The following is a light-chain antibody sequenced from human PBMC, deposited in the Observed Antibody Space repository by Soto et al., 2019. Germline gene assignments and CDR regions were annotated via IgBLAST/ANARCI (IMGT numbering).Light chain of an antibody. CDR2: NAS. Sequence: EIVLTQSPGTLSLSPGERATLSCRASQSVDSDFLAWYQQKSGQAPSLLIYNASRRAAGIPDRFSGSGSGTDFTLTISRLEPEDFAVYFCQQYGDSPLYSFGQGTKVEIK. V-gene: IGKV3-20*01. J-gene: IGKJ2*01. CDR1: QSVDSDF. CDR3: QQYGDSPLYS.